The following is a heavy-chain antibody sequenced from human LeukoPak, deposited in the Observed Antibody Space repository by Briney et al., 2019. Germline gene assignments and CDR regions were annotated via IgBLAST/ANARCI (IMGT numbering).Heavy chain of an antibody. CDR1: GFXXSXHA. V-gene: IGHV3-23*01. CDR2: IGSDGST. Sequence: GESLRLSCAASGFXXSXHAMSXXXQXPGKGLEWVSGIGSDGSTHYAESVTGRFVISRDNSKSTLYLQMNSLRGEDTALYYCGKDLHYYVAMDVWGQGTTVTVSS. J-gene: IGHJ6*02. CDR3: GKDLHYYVAMDV. D-gene: IGHD3-10*02.